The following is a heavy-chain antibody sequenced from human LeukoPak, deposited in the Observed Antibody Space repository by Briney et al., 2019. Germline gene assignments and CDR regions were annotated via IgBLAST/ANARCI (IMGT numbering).Heavy chain of an antibody. CDR3: AREASTGGTTLDY. CDR1: GGSISSSNYY. V-gene: IGHV4-39*07. J-gene: IGHJ4*02. Sequence: SETLSLTCNVSGGSISSSNYYWGWIRQPPGKGLEWIGSIYYSGSTYYNPSLKSRVTISVDTSKNQFSLKLSSVTAADTAVYYCAREASTGGTTLDYWGQGTLVTVSP. D-gene: IGHD4-17*01. CDR2: IYYSGST.